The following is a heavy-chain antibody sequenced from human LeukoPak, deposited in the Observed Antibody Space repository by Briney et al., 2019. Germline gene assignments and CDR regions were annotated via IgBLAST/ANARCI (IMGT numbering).Heavy chain of an antibody. V-gene: IGHV4-61*02. CDR3: AREVPRLRSQAYWFDP. CDR1: GGSISSSSYY. CDR2: IYTSGST. D-gene: IGHD5-12*01. Sequence: SETLSLTCTVSGGSISSSSYYWSWIRQPAGKGLEWIGRIYTSGSTNYNPSLKSRVTISVDTSKNQFSLKLSSVTAADTAVYYCAREVPRLRSQAYWFDPWGQGTLVTVSS. J-gene: IGHJ5*02.